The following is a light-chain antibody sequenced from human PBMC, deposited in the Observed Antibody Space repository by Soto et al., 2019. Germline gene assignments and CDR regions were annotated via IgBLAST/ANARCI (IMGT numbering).Light chain of an antibody. V-gene: IGKV3-20*01. CDR3: HHYET. J-gene: IGKJ1*01. Sequence: VMTKSPLSLPVTLEQPATLSCRSSQSVSMSYLGRYQQKPGQAPRLLMYGASIRAAGVPDRFSGSGSGTEFTLTISRLEPEDFTVYYCHHYETFGQGTKVDIK. CDR1: QSVSMSY. CDR2: GAS.